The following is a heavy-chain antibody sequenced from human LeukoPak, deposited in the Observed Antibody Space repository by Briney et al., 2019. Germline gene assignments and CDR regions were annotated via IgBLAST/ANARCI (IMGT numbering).Heavy chain of an antibody. J-gene: IGHJ5*02. CDR1: GFTFSSYA. CDR2: ISGSGGST. V-gene: IGHV3-23*01. Sequence: GGSLRLSCAASGFTFSSYAMSWVRQAPGKGLEWVPAISGSGGSTYYADSVKGRFTISRDNSKNTLYLQMNSLRAEDTAVYYCAKDWSLGSYCSGGSCYFEIGWFDPWGQGTLVTVSS. CDR3: AKDWSLGSYCSGGSCYFEIGWFDP. D-gene: IGHD2-15*01.